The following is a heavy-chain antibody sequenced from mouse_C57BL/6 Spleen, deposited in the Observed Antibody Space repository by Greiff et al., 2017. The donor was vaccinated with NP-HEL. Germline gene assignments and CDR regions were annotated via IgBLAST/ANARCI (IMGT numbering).Heavy chain of an antibody. Sequence: QVQLQQSGAELVKPGASVKISCKASGYAFSSYWLNWVKQRPGKGLEWIGQIYPGDGDTNYNGKFKGKATLTADKSSSTAYMQLSSLSSEDSAVYFCANDYDAWFAYWGQGTLVTVSA. V-gene: IGHV1-80*01. CDR3: ANDYDAWFAY. CDR1: GYAFSSYW. D-gene: IGHD2-4*01. J-gene: IGHJ3*01. CDR2: IYPGDGDT.